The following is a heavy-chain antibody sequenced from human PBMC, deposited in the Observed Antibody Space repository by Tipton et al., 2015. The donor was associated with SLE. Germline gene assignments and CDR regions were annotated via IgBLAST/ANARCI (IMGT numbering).Heavy chain of an antibody. V-gene: IGHV4-34*01. Sequence: TLSLTCAVYGGSFSGYYWSWIRQPPGKGLEWIGEINHSGSTNYNPSLKSRVTISVDTSKNQFSLKLSSVTAADTAVYYCARFWGPILHEDPGRLVVPAARYYYGMDVWGQGTTVTVSS. CDR2: INHSGST. CDR3: ARFWGPILHEDPGRLVVPAARYYYGMDV. CDR1: GGSFSGYY. D-gene: IGHD2-2*01. J-gene: IGHJ6*02.